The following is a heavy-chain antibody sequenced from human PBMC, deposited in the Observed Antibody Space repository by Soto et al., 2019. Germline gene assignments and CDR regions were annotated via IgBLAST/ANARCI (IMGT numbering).Heavy chain of an antibody. CDR2: ISAFNGDT. D-gene: IGHD6-25*01. CDR1: GYTFTGYG. V-gene: IGHV1-18*04. J-gene: IGHJ4*02. CDR3: TREAGWQRMVPYD. Sequence: QVQLVQSGSEVKKPGASGNVSCKAFGYTFTGYGFIWVRQVPGQGLEWLGGISAFNGDTQYAQTMKGRLTVTTDTSTTTVHMELRSLTPADTAVYYCTREAGWQRMVPYDWGQGTLVSVS.